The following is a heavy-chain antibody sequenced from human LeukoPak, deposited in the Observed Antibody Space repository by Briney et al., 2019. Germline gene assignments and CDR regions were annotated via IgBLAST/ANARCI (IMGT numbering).Heavy chain of an antibody. CDR1: GFTFDDYA. D-gene: IGHD3-3*01. CDR3: AKAETGIFGVVSD. CDR2: ISWNSGSI. V-gene: IGHV3-9*03. Sequence: PGRSLRLSCAASGFTFDDYAMHWVRQAPGKGLEWVSGISWNSGSIGYAVSVKGRFTISRDNAKNSLYLQMNSLRAEDMALYYCAKAETGIFGVVSDWGQGTLVTVSS. J-gene: IGHJ4*02.